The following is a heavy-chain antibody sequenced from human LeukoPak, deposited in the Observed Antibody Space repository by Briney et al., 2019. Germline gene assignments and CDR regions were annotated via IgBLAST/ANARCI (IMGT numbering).Heavy chain of an antibody. CDR1: GYTLTELS. CDR2: ISAYNGNT. V-gene: IGHV1-18*01. J-gene: IGHJ4*02. CDR3: AASGWSKPYYFDY. D-gene: IGHD6-19*01. Sequence: ASVNVSCKVSGYTLTELSMDWVRQGPGQGLEWMGWISAYNGNTNYAQKFQSRITMTTDTSTNTAYMELRSLRSDDTAVYYCAASGWSKPYYFDYWGQGTLVTVSS.